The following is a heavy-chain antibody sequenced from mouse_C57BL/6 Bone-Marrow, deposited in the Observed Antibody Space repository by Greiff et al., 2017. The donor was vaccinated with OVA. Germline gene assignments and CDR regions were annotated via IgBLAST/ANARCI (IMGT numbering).Heavy chain of an antibody. V-gene: IGHV2-5*01. Sequence: VKLQESGPGLVQPSQSLSIPCTVSGFSLTSYGVHWVRQSPGKGLEWLGVIWRGGSTDYNAAFMSRLSITKDNSKSQVFFKMNSLQADDTAIYYCAKFPYYYAMDYWGQGTSVTVSS. CDR3: AKFPYYYAMDY. CDR1: GFSLTSYG. CDR2: IWRGGST. J-gene: IGHJ4*01.